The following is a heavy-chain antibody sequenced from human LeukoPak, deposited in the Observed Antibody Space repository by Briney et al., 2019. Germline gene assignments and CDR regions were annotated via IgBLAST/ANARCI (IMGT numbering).Heavy chain of an antibody. J-gene: IGHJ4*02. CDR2: IKQDGSAK. D-gene: IGHD3-10*01. V-gene: IGHV3-7*03. CDR1: GFTFSIYT. CDR3: ALKVGDY. Sequence: GGSLRLSCVASGFTFSIYTMSWVRQAPGKGLEWVANIKQDGSAKYYVDSVKGRFTISRDNAKNLLYLQMNSLRAEDTAVYYCALKVGDYWGQGTLVTVSS.